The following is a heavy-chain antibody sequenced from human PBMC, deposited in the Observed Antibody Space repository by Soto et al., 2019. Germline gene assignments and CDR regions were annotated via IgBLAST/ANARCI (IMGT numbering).Heavy chain of an antibody. Sequence: SEPLSLTCAVSGGSFSGYYWSWIRQPPGKGLEWIGEINHSGSTNYNPSLKSRVTISVDTSKNQFSLKLSSVTAADTAVYYCATRSRFFCVIGHYTPRPFHGWCPATLVS. D-gene: IGHD3-3*01. CDR2: INHSGST. J-gene: IGHJ4*02. V-gene: IGHV4-34*01. CDR3: ATRSRFFCVIGHYTPRPFHG. CDR1: GGSFSGYY.